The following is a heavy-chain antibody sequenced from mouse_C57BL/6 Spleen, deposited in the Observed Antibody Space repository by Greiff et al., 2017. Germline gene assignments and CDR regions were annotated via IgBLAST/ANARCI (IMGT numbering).Heavy chain of an antibody. CDR1: GYTFTSYW. D-gene: IGHD2-12*01. J-gene: IGHJ1*03. Sequence: VQLQQSGAELVKPGASVKMSCKASGYTFTSYWITWVKQRPGQGLEWIGDIYPGSGSNNYNEKFKSKGTLTVDTSSSTAYMQLSSLTSEDSAVYYCAADSPHWYFDVWGTGTTVTVSS. CDR3: AADSPHWYFDV. V-gene: IGHV1-55*01. CDR2: IYPGSGSN.